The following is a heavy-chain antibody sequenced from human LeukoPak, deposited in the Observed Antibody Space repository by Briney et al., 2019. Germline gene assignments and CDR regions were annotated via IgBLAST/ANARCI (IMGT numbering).Heavy chain of an antibody. CDR3: ARDPSTVTTGTIYYYYYMDV. D-gene: IGHD4-17*01. Sequence: ASVKVSCKASGYTFTGYYMHWVRQAPGQGLEWMGRINPNSGGTNYAQKFQCRVTMTSDTSISTAYMELSRLRSDDTAVYYCARDPSTVTTGTIYYYYYMDVWGKGTTVTVSS. J-gene: IGHJ6*03. CDR1: GYTFTGYY. CDR2: INPNSGGT. V-gene: IGHV1-2*06.